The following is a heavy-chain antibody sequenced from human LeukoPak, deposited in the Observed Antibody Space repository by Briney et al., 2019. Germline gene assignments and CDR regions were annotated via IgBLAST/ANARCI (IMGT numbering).Heavy chain of an antibody. J-gene: IGHJ6*02. CDR1: GYSFTSYW. D-gene: IGHD6-19*01. Sequence: GESLKISCKGSGYSFTSYWIGWVRQMPGKGLEWMGIIYPGDSDTRYSPSFQGQVTISADKSISTAYLQWSSLKASDTAMYYCARHRVWGWSSYYGMDVWGQGNTVTVSS. CDR2: IYPGDSDT. V-gene: IGHV5-51*01. CDR3: ARHRVWGWSSYYGMDV.